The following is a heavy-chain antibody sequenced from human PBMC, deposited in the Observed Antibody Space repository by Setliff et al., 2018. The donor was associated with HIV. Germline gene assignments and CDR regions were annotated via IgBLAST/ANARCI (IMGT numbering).Heavy chain of an antibody. CDR3: AKGSVAVAGINWFDP. D-gene: IGHD6-19*01. CDR1: GFTFNNYA. CDR2: ISGSGSST. J-gene: IGHJ5*02. Sequence: GGSLRLSCAASGFTFNNYAMSWVRQAPGRGLEWVSTISGSGSSTYKADSVKGRFTISRDNSKNTLYLQMNSLRADDTAVYYCAKGSVAVAGINWFDPWGQGTLVTVS. V-gene: IGHV3-23*01.